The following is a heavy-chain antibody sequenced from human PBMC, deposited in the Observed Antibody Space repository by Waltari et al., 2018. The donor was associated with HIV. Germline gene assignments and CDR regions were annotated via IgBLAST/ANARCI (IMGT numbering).Heavy chain of an antibody. V-gene: IGHV1-69*08. CDR2: VIPMSGTA. Sequence: QVQLVQSGAEVRTPGSSVKVSCKASGGSFTSYSIHWVRQAPGQGLEWMGRVIPMSGTAMKAQKVQARVTISADKSTTTAYMELTSLRTEDTAVYYCASARETMGVDFDFWGQGTLVTVSS. D-gene: IGHD3-10*01. J-gene: IGHJ4*02. CDR1: GGSFTSYS. CDR3: ASARETMGVDFDF.